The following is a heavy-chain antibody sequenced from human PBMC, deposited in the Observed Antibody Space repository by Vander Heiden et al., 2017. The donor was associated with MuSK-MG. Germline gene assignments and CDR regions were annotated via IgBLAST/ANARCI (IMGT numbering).Heavy chain of an antibody. Sequence: QVQLVQSGAEVKEPGASLKVSCKASGYAFSNYGIAWVRQAPGQGLEWLGWTSAYNGDTNYAQKFQGRVTMTTETSTTTAYMELRSLTSDDTALYHCARVPRAGCTSAKCYRYDAFDVWGQGTMVSVSS. CDR3: ARVPRAGCTSAKCYRYDAFDV. J-gene: IGHJ3*01. CDR2: TSAYNGDT. V-gene: IGHV1-18*01. D-gene: IGHD2-2*01. CDR1: GYAFSNYG.